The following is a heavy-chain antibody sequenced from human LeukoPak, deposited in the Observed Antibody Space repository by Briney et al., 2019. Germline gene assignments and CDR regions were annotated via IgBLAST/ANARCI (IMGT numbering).Heavy chain of an antibody. CDR3: AGGYYGSGSYYNVSDY. CDR1: GFTVSSNY. J-gene: IGHJ4*02. Sequence: GGSLRLSCAASGFTVSSNYMSWVRQAPGKGLGWVSVIYSGGSTYYADSVKGRFTISRDNSKNTLYLQMNSLRAEDTAVYYCAGGYYGSGSYYNVSDYWGQGTLVTVSS. D-gene: IGHD3-10*01. CDR2: IYSGGST. V-gene: IGHV3-53*01.